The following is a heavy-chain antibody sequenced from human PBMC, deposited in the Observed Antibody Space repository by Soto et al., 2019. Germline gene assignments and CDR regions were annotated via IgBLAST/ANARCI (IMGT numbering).Heavy chain of an antibody. CDR3: ARGRQWLGVDF. D-gene: IGHD6-19*01. CDR2: INAGNGNT. CDR1: GYTFNRDA. V-gene: IGHV1-3*01. J-gene: IGHJ4*02. Sequence: ASVKVSWKASGYTFNRDAIQWVRQAPGQRLEWMGWINAGNGNTKYSQKFQGRVTITRDTSATTAYMELSSLRSEDTAVYYCARGRQWLGVDFWGQGTQVTVSS.